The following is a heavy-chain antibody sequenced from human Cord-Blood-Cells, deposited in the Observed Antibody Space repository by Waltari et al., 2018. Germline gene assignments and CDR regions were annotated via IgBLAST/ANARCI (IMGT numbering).Heavy chain of an antibody. J-gene: IGHJ3*02. CDR1: GFTFSSYA. CDR3: ASQLGMGAFDI. CDR2: ISYDGSNK. Sequence: QVQLVESGGGVVQPGRSLRLSCAASGFTFSSYAMHWVRQAPGEGLEVVAVISYDGSNKYYADSVKGRFTISRDNSKNTLYLQMNSLRAEDTAVYYCASQLGMGAFDIWGQGTMVTVSS. V-gene: IGHV3-30-3*01. D-gene: IGHD7-27*01.